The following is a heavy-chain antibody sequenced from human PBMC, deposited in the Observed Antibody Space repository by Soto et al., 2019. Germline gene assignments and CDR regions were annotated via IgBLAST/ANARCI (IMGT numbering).Heavy chain of an antibody. CDR3: TTDSYSTIIIVRFDY. D-gene: IGHD3-22*01. Sequence: GESLKISCAASGFPFPNAWMNWVRQAPGKGLEWVGRIKSTIDGGTTDYAEPVKGRFAISRDDSNNMVYLQMNSLKIEDTAVYYCTTDSYSTIIIVRFDYWGHGTLVTVSS. V-gene: IGHV3-15*07. J-gene: IGHJ4*01. CDR2: IKSTIDGGTT. CDR1: GFPFPNAW.